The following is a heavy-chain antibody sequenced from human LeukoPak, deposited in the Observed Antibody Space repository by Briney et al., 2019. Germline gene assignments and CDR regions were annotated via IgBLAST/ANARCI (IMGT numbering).Heavy chain of an antibody. CDR1: GFTFSSYA. V-gene: IGHV3-30-3*01. CDR3: ARGDGYSYGLEGY. Sequence: PGGSLRLSCAASGFTFSSYAMHWVRQAPGKGLEWVAVISYDGSNKYYADSVKGRFTISRDNSKNTLYLQMNSLRAEDTAVYYCARGDGYSYGLEGYWGQGTLVTVSS. CDR2: ISYDGSNK. J-gene: IGHJ4*02. D-gene: IGHD5-18*01.